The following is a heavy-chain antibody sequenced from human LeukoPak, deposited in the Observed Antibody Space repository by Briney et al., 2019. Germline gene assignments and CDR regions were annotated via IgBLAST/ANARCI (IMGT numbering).Heavy chain of an antibody. V-gene: IGHV4-39*01. Sequence: SETLSLTCTVSGGSIRSSYYYWGWIRQPPGKGLEWIGSIYDSGSTYYNPSLKSRVTISVDTSKNQFSLKLNSVTAADTAVYYRARHYGPWGQGTLVAVSS. CDR1: GGSIRSSYYY. CDR2: IYDSGST. CDR3: ARHYGP. J-gene: IGHJ5*02. D-gene: IGHD3-10*01.